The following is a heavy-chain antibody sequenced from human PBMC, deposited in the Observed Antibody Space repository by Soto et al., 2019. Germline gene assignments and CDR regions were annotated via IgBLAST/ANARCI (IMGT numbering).Heavy chain of an antibody. CDR3: AKAIFSGDTCYVPDY. D-gene: IGHD2-15*01. CDR2: ISGSGGSP. Sequence: EVQLLESGGGLVQPGGSLRLSCAASGFTFSSYTMSWVRQAPGKGLEWVSSISGSGGSPYNADSVQGRFTISRDNYKNTVSLQMNSLRADDTATYYCAKAIFSGDTCYVPDYWGHGTLVTVSS. J-gene: IGHJ4*01. CDR1: GFTFSSYT. V-gene: IGHV3-23*01.